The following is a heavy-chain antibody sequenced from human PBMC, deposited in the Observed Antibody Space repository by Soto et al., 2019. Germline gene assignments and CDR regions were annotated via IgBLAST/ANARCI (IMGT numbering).Heavy chain of an antibody. J-gene: IGHJ5*02. CDR3: ARDSTRITIFGVAYNWFDP. D-gene: IGHD3-3*01. CDR1: GYTFTSYD. Sequence: QVQLVQSGAEVKKPGASVKVSCKASGYTFTSYDINWVRQATGQGLEWMGWINPISGNTGYAQKFQGRVTMTRNTTISTAYMELSSLRSEDTAVYYCARDSTRITIFGVAYNWFDPWGQGTLVTVSS. V-gene: IGHV1-8*01. CDR2: INPISGNT.